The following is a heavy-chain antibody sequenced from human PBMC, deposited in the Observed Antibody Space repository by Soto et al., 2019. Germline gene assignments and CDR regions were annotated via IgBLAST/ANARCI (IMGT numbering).Heavy chain of an antibody. V-gene: IGHV1-18*01. Sequence: QVQLVQSGAEVKKPGASVKVSCKASGYTFTSYGISWVRQAPGQGLEWMGWISAYNGNTNYAQKLQGRVTMTTDTSTSTAYMELRSLRSDDTAVYYCARGGPTYYYDGSGYYTEYFDYWGQGTLVTVSS. D-gene: IGHD3-22*01. J-gene: IGHJ4*02. CDR1: GYTFTSYG. CDR3: ARGGPTYYYDGSGYYTEYFDY. CDR2: ISAYNGNT.